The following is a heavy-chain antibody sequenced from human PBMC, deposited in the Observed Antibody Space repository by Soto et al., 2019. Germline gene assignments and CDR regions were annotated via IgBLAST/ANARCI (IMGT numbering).Heavy chain of an antibody. CDR2: IIPIYASP. D-gene: IGHD6-19*01. J-gene: IGHJ4*02. CDR3: AVAVTGSRSPLAH. Sequence: QVQLVQSGAEVKKPGSSVKVSCKASGGTFSSNAISWVRQAPGQGLEWMGGIIPIYASPNYAQNFQGRVTVTADKDTSTAYLELSRLKFADSAIYYCAVAVTGSRSPLAHWGQGTLVIVSS. V-gene: IGHV1-69*06. CDR1: GGTFSSNA.